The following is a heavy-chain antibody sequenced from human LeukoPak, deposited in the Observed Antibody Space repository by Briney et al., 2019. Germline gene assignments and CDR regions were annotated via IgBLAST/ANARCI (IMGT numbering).Heavy chain of an antibody. Sequence: GGSLRLSCAVSGFNFSNYWMSWVRQAPGKGLEWVANIKHDGSEKYSVASVKGRFTISRDNAKNSVYLQMNTLRAEDTAVYYCAREVEYDSSGYYSGGVRVPQGHGYYFDYWGQGTLVTVSS. CDR3: AREVEYDSSGYYSGGVRVPQGHGYYFDY. D-gene: IGHD3-22*01. J-gene: IGHJ4*02. V-gene: IGHV3-7*01. CDR2: IKHDGSEK. CDR1: GFNFSNYW.